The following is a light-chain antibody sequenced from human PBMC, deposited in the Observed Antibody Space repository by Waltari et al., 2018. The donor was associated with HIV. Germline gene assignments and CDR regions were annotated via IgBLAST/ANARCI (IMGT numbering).Light chain of an antibody. Sequence: EIVLTQSPGTLSLSPGERATLSCRASQSVSSNSLAWFLQKPGQAPRLLIYGAFSRATGIPDRFIGSGSGTDFTLTISRLEPEDFAVYYCQQYGSSPGTFGQGTKLEIK. CDR3: QQYGSSPGT. V-gene: IGKV3-20*01. CDR1: QSVSSNS. J-gene: IGKJ2*01. CDR2: GAF.